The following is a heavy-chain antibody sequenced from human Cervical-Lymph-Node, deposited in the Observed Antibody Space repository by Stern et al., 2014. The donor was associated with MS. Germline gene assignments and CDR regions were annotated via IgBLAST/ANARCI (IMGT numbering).Heavy chain of an antibody. CDR1: GGTFSTYS. J-gene: IGHJ6*02. Sequence: QMQLVQSGAEVKKPASSVKVSCKSSGGTFSTYSISWVRQAPGQGLEWLGGIIPMFGTPNYAQKFQGRVTITADKSTSTVYMVLSSLRSEDTAVYYCARDYAEYHYYYGMDVWGQGTTVTVSS. V-gene: IGHV1-69*06. CDR3: ARDYAEYHYYYGMDV. D-gene: IGHD6-6*01. CDR2: IIPMFGTP.